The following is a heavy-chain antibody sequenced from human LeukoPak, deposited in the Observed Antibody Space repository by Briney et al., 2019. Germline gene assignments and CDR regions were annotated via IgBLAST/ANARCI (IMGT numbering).Heavy chain of an antibody. D-gene: IGHD3-22*01. Sequence: QPGGSLRLSCAASGFTFSSYAMSWVRQTPGQGLEWEWVSAISGSGSTTFYADSVRGRFTISRDNSKNTLHLQMNSLRAEDTAIYYCASPYGSSAYYPFDYWGQGTLVTVFS. CDR2: ISGSGSTT. CDR3: ASPYGSSAYYPFDY. V-gene: IGHV3-23*01. J-gene: IGHJ4*02. CDR1: GFTFSSYA.